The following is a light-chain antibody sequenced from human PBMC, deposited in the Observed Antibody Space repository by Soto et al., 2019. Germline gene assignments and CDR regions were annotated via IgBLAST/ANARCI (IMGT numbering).Light chain of an antibody. CDR2: ATS. CDR3: QQRSSWAFT. Sequence: EIVLTQSPATLSLSPGERATLSCRASQNINSYLAWYQQKPGQAPRLLIYATSNRATGIPARFSGSGSGTDFTLSISSLEPEDFAVYYCQQRSSWAFTFGHGTTVDIK. CDR1: QNINSY. V-gene: IGKV3-11*01. J-gene: IGKJ3*01.